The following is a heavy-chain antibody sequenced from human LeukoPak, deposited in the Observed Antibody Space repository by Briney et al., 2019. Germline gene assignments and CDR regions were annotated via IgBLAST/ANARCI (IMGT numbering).Heavy chain of an antibody. CDR1: GYTFTDYY. V-gene: IGHV1-2*02. CDR2: INLNSGGT. D-gene: IGHD2-15*01. Sequence: VAPVKVSCKASGYTFTDYYMHWVRQAPGQGLEWMGWINLNSGGTNFAQRFQGRVTMTRDTSISTAYMDLSRLISDDTAVYYCARDAGYCTGGSCWYFDHWGQGTLVTVSS. J-gene: IGHJ4*02. CDR3: ARDAGYCTGGSCWYFDH.